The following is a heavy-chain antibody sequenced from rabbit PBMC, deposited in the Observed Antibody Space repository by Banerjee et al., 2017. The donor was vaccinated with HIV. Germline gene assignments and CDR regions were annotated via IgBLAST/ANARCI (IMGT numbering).Heavy chain of an antibody. V-gene: IGHV1S40*01. D-gene: IGHD4-1*01. CDR2: IHTGSGSV. CDR3: XXWGANXGDFSNL. Sequence: QSLEESGGDRVKHGASLKLTCTDSEFSFSSNYWICWVRQAPGKGLEWIACIHTGSGSVYYASWAKGRFTISKTSSTTVTLQMTSLTAXDTATXXXXXWGANXGDFSNLWGQGTLVTVS. J-gene: IGHJ4*01. CDR1: EFSFSSNYW.